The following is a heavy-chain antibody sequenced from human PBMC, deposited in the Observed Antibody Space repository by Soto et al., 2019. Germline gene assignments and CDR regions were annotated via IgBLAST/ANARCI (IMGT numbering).Heavy chain of an antibody. V-gene: IGHV3-9*01. CDR2: ISWNSGSI. CDR3: ANSITSGSYLDY. J-gene: IGHJ4*02. CDR1: GFTFDDYA. D-gene: IGHD3-10*01. Sequence: LRLSFAASGFTFDDYAMHWVRQAPGKGLEWVSGISWNSGSIGYADSVKGRFTISRDNAKNSLYLQMNSLRAEDTALYYCANSITSGSYLDYWGQGTLVTVSS.